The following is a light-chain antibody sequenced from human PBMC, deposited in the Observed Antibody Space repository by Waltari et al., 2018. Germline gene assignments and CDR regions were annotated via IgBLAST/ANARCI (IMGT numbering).Light chain of an antibody. Sequence: EIVMTQSPATLSVSPAEGAPLSCRASQSVGGSLAWYQQKPGQAPRLLIYGASTRATGIPARFSGSGSGTEFTLTISSLQSEDFAVYYCQQYINYYTFGQGTKLEIK. J-gene: IGKJ2*01. V-gene: IGKV3-15*01. CDR1: QSVGGS. CDR3: QQYINYYT. CDR2: GAS.